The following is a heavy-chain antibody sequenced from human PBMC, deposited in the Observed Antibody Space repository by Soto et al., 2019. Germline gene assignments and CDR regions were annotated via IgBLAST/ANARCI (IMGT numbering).Heavy chain of an antibody. CDR2: IYYSGSS. Sequence: SETLSLTCTVSGGSVSSDSYYWRWIRQPPGKGLEWIGYIYYSGSSNYNPSLKSRVTISVDTSKNQFSLRLSSVTAADTAVYYCARARGSGSYYPPSNWGQGTLVTVSS. D-gene: IGHD3-10*01. CDR1: GGSVSSDSYY. CDR3: ARARGSGSYYPPSN. J-gene: IGHJ4*02. V-gene: IGHV4-61*01.